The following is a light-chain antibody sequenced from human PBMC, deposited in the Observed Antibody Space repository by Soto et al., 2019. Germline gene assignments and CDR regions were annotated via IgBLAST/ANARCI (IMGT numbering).Light chain of an antibody. Sequence: DIQMTQSPSSLSASIGDRVTITCRASQSIRTYLNWYRQIPGKAPNLLIYAASSLQSGVPSRFSGSGSGTDFTLTISSVQPEYFAIYYCQQSYSIPLTFGGGTTVEIK. J-gene: IGKJ4*01. V-gene: IGKV1-39*01. CDR2: AAS. CDR1: QSIRTY. CDR3: QQSYSIPLT.